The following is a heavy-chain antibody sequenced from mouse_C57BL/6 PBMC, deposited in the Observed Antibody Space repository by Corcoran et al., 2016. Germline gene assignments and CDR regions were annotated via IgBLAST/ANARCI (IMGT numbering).Heavy chain of an antibody. Sequence: QVQLKQSGAELVRPGASVKLSCKASGYTFTDYYINWVKQRPGQGLEWIARIYPGSGNTYYNEKFKGKATLTAEKSSSTAYMQLSSLTSEDSAVYFWARGDYYSNYFLAMDYWGQGTSVTVSS. D-gene: IGHD2-5*01. CDR2: IYPGSGNT. V-gene: IGHV1-76*01. CDR3: ARGDYYSNYFLAMDY. J-gene: IGHJ4*01. CDR1: GYTFTDYY.